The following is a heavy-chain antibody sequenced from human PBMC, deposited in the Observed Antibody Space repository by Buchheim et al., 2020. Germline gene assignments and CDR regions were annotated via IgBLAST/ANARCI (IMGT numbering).Heavy chain of an antibody. CDR3: VRYSGSYYFDY. J-gene: IGHJ4*02. D-gene: IGHD1-26*01. CDR1: GFTFSSYD. V-gene: IGHV3-30*03. Sequence: QEQLVESGGGVVQPGRSLRLSCAASGFTFSSYDMHWVRQAPGKGLEWVAVISFDGSNQYYVDSVKGRFTISRDNSENSLYLQMNSLRREDTAVYYCVRYSGSYYFDYWGQGTL. CDR2: ISFDGSNQ.